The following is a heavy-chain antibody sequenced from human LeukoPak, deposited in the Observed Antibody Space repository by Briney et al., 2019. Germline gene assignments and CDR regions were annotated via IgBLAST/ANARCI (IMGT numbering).Heavy chain of an antibody. CDR1: GFTFNNYW. CDR3: ARDQGNGWFDP. V-gene: IGHV3-7*01. CDR2: IKQDESEK. Sequence: GGSLRLSCAASGFTFNNYWMNWVRQAPGKGLEWVASIKQDESEKYYVDSVRGRFTISRDNAKKLLYLQMNSLRAEDTAVYYCARDQGNGWFDPWGQGTLVTVSS. J-gene: IGHJ5*02. D-gene: IGHD2-8*01.